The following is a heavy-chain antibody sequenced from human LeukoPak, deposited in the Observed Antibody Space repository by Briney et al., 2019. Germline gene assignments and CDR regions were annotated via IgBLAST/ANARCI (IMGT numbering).Heavy chain of an antibody. CDR1: GFTFSSYA. CDR3: ARPGGYSGYDYAFDI. J-gene: IGHJ3*02. V-gene: IGHV3-30*04. CDR2: ISYDGSNK. Sequence: PGGSLRLSCAASGFTFSSYAMHWVRQAPGKGLEWVAVISYDGSNKYYADSVKGRFTISRGNSKNTLYLQMNSLRAEDTAVYYCARPGGYSGYDYAFDIWGQGTMVTVSS. D-gene: IGHD5-12*01.